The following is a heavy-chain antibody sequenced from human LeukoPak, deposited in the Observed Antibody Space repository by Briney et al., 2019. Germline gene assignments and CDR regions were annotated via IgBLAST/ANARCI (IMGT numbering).Heavy chain of an antibody. CDR1: GFTFSSYA. CDR2: ISGSGGST. J-gene: IGHJ6*02. V-gene: IGHV3-23*01. CDR3: AKSPVPYCSGGSCYGMDG. Sequence: GGSLRLSCAASGFTFSSYAMSWVRQAPGKGLEWVSVISGSGGSTYYADSVKGRFTISRDNSKNTLYLQMNSLRVEDTAGYYCAKSPVPYCSGGSCYGMDGWGQGTTVIVSS. D-gene: IGHD2-15*01.